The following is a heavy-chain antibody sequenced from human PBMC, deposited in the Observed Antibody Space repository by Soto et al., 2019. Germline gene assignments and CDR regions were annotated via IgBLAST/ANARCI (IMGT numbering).Heavy chain of an antibody. D-gene: IGHD2-21*01. J-gene: IGHJ4*02. CDR3: ARLWVVVDY. V-gene: IGHV4-39*02. CDR1: GDSISSSSYY. CDR2: VHSSGST. Sequence: SETLSLTCTVSGDSISSSSYYWAWIRQSPGKALVWIGHVHSSGSTYYNPSLKSRVTISVDTSKNHFSLKLSSVTAADTAVYFCARLWVVVDYWGQGTLVTVS.